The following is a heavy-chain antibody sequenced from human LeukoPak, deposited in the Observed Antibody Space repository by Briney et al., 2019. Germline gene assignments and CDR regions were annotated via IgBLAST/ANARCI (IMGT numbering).Heavy chain of an antibody. D-gene: IGHD3-10*01. CDR3: AASKRGSGSYYRI. V-gene: IGHV4-59*01. CDR2: IYYSGST. Sequence: SETLSLTCTVSGGSISSYYWSWIRQPPGKGLEWIGYIYYSGSTNYNPSLKSRVTISVDTSKNQFSLKLSSVTAADTAVYYCAASKRGSGSYYRIWDQGTLVTVSS. CDR1: GGSISSYY. J-gene: IGHJ4*02.